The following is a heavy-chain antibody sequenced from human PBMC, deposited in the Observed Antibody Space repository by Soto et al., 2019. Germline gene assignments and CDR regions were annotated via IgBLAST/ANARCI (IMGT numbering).Heavy chain of an antibody. Sequence: SETLSLTCTVSGGSISSYYWSWIRQPPGKGLEWIGYIYYNGSTNYNPSLKRRVTISVDTSKNQFSLKLGSVTAADTAVYYCARVWGGAFDIWGQGTMVT. CDR2: IYYNGST. CDR3: ARVWGGAFDI. D-gene: IGHD3-10*01. CDR1: GGSISSYY. J-gene: IGHJ3*02. V-gene: IGHV4-59*01.